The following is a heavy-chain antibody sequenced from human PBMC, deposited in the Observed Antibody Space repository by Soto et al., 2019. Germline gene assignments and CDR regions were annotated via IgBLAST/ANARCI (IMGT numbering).Heavy chain of an antibody. Sequence: QVQLVQSGAEVKKPGASVKVSCKASGYTFTGYYMHWVRQAPGQGLEWMGWINPNSGGTNYAQKLQGCVTMTRDTYISTAYMELSRLRSDDTAVYYCARGGRGVLLSYGMDVWGQGTTVTVSS. CDR2: INPNSGGT. D-gene: IGHD3-10*01. J-gene: IGHJ6*02. CDR3: ARGGRGVLLSYGMDV. V-gene: IGHV1-2*04. CDR1: GYTFTGYY.